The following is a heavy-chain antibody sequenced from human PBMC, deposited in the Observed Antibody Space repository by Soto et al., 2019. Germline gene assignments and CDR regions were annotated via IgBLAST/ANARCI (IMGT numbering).Heavy chain of an antibody. Sequence: QVQLQESGPGLVKPSQTLSLTCTVSGGSITRDGYYWSWIRQHPGKGLEWIGYTYYSGATYYNPSLESRVSISVDTSKNQFFLRLRSVTPAETTLYSCAREGTDNYDSSGYLAYWGQGTLVTVSS. CDR3: AREGTDNYDSSGYLAY. V-gene: IGHV4-31*03. J-gene: IGHJ4*02. D-gene: IGHD3-22*01. CDR1: GGSITRDGYY. CDR2: TYYSGAT.